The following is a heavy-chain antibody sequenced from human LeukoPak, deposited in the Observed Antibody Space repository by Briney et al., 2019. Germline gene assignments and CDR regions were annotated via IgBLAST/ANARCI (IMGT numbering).Heavy chain of an antibody. CDR1: GGSISSYY. CDR3: ATYLPESSGYRFEY. D-gene: IGHD3-22*01. Sequence: SETLSLTCTVSGGSISSYYWSWIRQPPGKGLEWIGYIYYSGSTNYNPSLKSRVTISVDTSKNQFSLKLSSVTAADTAVYYCATYLPESSGYRFEYWGQGTLVTVSP. V-gene: IGHV4-59*01. J-gene: IGHJ4*02. CDR2: IYYSGST.